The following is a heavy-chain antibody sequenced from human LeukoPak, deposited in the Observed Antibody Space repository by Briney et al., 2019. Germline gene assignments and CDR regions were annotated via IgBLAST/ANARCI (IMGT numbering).Heavy chain of an antibody. CDR3: ARGGAAAGYYYMDV. J-gene: IGHJ6*03. Sequence: GASVKVSCKASGYTFTGYYMHWVRQAPGQGLEWMGWINPNSGGTNYAQKFQGRVTMTRDTSISTAYMELGRLRSDDTAVYYCARGGAAAGYYYMDVWGKGTTVTVSS. CDR2: INPNSGGT. V-gene: IGHV1-2*02. CDR1: GYTFTGYY. D-gene: IGHD6-13*01.